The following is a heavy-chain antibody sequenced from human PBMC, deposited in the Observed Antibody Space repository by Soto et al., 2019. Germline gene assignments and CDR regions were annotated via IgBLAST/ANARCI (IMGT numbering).Heavy chain of an antibody. V-gene: IGHV4-59*08. CDR2: IYYSGST. Sequence: QVQLQESGPGLVKPSETLSLTCTVSGGSISSYYWSWIRQPPGKGLEWIGYIYYSGSTNYNPSHKSRVTIPVDTSKNQFSLKLSSVTAADTAVYYCASSARLRGTSNPFDYWGQGTLVTVSS. CDR1: GGSISSYY. D-gene: IGHD4-17*01. J-gene: IGHJ4*02. CDR3: ASSARLRGTSNPFDY.